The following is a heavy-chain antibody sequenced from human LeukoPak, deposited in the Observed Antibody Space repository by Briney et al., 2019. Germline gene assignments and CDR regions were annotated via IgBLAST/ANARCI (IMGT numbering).Heavy chain of an antibody. J-gene: IGHJ3*02. CDR3: ARDLPDVLTGYSDNAFDI. D-gene: IGHD3-9*01. CDR1: GFHFTTYW. CDR2: IKQDGSDK. V-gene: IGHV3-7*03. Sequence: GGSLRLSCAVSGFHFTTYWMTWVRQAPGKGLEWVANIKQDGSDKNYVDSVKGRFTISRDNAKKLLCLQMNSLRAEDTAVYYCARDLPDVLTGYSDNAFDIWGQGTMVTVSS.